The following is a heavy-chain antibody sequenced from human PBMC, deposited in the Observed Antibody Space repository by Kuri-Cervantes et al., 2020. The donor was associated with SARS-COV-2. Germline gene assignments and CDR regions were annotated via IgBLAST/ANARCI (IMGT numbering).Heavy chain of an antibody. CDR2: IIPIFGTA. J-gene: IGHJ6*02. D-gene: IGHD2-15*01. V-gene: IGHV1-69*13. Sequence: SVKVSCKASGYTFSSYAISWVRQAPGQGLEWMGGIIPIFGTANYAQKFQGRVTITADESTSTAYMELSSLRSEDTAVYYWARDRVVPGDYYYYGMDVWGQGTTVTVSS. CDR3: ARDRVVPGDYYYYGMDV. CDR1: GYTFSSYA.